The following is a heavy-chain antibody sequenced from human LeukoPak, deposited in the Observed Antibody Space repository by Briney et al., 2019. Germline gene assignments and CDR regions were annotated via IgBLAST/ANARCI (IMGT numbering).Heavy chain of an antibody. CDR2: ISGSGGST. CDR1: GFTFSSYA. Sequence: GGSLRLSCAASGFTFSSYAMSWVRQAPGKGLEWVSGISGSGGSTYYADSVKGRFTISRDYSKNTLYLQMNSLRAEDTARYYCAKQNRLGQWLAYFDYWGQGTLVTVSS. V-gene: IGHV3-23*01. D-gene: IGHD6-19*01. CDR3: AKQNRLGQWLAYFDY. J-gene: IGHJ4*02.